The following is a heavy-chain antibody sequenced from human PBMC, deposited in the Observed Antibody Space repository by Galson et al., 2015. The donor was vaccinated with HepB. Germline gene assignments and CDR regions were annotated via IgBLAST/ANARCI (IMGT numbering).Heavy chain of an antibody. CDR1: GGTITHFY. D-gene: IGHD2-15*01. Sequence: ETLSLTCTVSGGTITHFYWSWIRQVPGKGLEWIGYMHYSGSTNNNPSLKSRVTMSVDTSKNQFSLQLSSVTAADTAIYYCAREACSVGNCYWDKWGQGTLVTVPS. CDR3: AREACSVGNCYWDK. V-gene: IGHV4-59*01. J-gene: IGHJ4*02. CDR2: MHYSGST.